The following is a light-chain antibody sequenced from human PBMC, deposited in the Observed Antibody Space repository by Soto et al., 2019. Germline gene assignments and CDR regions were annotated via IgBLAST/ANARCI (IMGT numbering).Light chain of an antibody. CDR3: QQRSDSTWT. Sequence: IVMTQSPDFLAVSLGERATITCKSSQTVLYRSSNKSYLAWYQQKPGQAPRLIIYGASSREPGIPDRFSGSGAGTECTRTIGRLAPEDVAVDYCQQRSDSTWTFGQGTQVDIK. V-gene: IGKV4-1*01. CDR1: QTVLYRSSNKSY. J-gene: IGKJ1*01. CDR2: GAS.